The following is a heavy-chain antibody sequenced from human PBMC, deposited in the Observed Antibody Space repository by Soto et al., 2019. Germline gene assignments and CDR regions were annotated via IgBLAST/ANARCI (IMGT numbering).Heavy chain of an antibody. D-gene: IGHD3-3*01. V-gene: IGHV1-69*08. J-gene: IGHJ3*01. CDR3: ARDRITTRGDAFDL. Sequence: QVQLVQSGAEVRKPGSSVKVSCKAPGGTFSTYIISWVRQAPGQGLEWMGRIIPIPDITNYAQKFQGRVTVTADRSTSTAYMELTSLKSEDTAVYYCARDRITTRGDAFDLWVQGTMVTVSS. CDR2: IIPIPDIT. CDR1: GGTFSTYI.